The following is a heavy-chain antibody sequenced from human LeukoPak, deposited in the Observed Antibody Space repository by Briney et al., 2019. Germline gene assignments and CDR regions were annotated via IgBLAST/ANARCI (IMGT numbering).Heavy chain of an antibody. CDR3: AKGLAMATTIPHY. J-gene: IGHJ4*02. CDR2: ISGSGGST. D-gene: IGHD5-24*01. CDR1: GFTFSSYA. V-gene: IGHV3-23*01. Sequence: GGSLRLSCAASGFTFSSYAMSWVRQAPGKGLEWVSAISGSGGSTYYADSVKGRFTNSRDNSKNTLYLQMNSLRAEDTAVYYCAKGLAMATTIPHYWGQGTLVTVSS.